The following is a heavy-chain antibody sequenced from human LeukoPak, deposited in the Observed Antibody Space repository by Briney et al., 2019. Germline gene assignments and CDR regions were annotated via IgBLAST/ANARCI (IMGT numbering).Heavy chain of an antibody. CDR1: GSMYNYY. V-gene: IGHV4-59*12. CDR3: ARDSRSFDY. J-gene: IGHJ4*02. CDR2: IHYNGIT. D-gene: IGHD6-25*01. Sequence: SETLSLTCTVSGSMYNYYWSWIRQPPGKGLEWIGYIHYNGITNYSPSLKSRVTMSLDTPKNQVSLKLNSVSAADTAVYYCARDSRSFDYWGQGTLVTVSS.